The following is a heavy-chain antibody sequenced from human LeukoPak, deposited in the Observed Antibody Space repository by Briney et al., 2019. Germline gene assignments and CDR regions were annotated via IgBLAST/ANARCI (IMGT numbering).Heavy chain of an antibody. D-gene: IGHD3-9*01. J-gene: IGHJ4*01. CDR3: AKWGDYDILTGYYDYDY. CDR2: IGGRDGGT. Sequence: GGSLRLSCAASGFIFSNYAMSWVRQAPGKGLEWVSAIGGRDGGTYYADSVKGRFTVSRDDPKNTLYLQMNTLRVEDTAVYYCAKWGDYDILTGYYDYDYWGHGTLVTVSS. V-gene: IGHV3-23*01. CDR1: GFIFSNYA.